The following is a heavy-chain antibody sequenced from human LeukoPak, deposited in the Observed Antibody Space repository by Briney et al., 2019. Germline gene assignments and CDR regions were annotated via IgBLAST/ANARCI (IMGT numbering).Heavy chain of an antibody. CDR2: IYHSGST. Sequence: PSETLSLTCTVSGYSISSGYYWGWIRQPPGKGLEWIGSIYHSGSTYYNPSLKSRVTISVDTSKNQFSLKLTSVTAADTAVYYCARNYCTGGSCYVNDHWGQGTLVTVSS. CDR3: ARNYCTGGSCYVNDH. J-gene: IGHJ4*02. V-gene: IGHV4-38-2*02. D-gene: IGHD2-15*01. CDR1: GYSISSGYY.